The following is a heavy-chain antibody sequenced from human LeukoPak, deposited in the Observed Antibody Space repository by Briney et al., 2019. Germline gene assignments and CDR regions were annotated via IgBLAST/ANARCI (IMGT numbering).Heavy chain of an antibody. Sequence: GGSLRLSCAASGFTFSSYAMHWVRQAPGKGLEWVAVISYDGSNKYYADSVKGRFTISRDNSKNTLYLQMNSLRAEDTAVYYCARAMVRGDQRSKGVPYWGQGTLVTVSS. J-gene: IGHJ4*02. V-gene: IGHV3-30*04. D-gene: IGHD3-10*01. CDR2: ISYDGSNK. CDR3: ARAMVRGDQRSKGVPY. CDR1: GFTFSSYA.